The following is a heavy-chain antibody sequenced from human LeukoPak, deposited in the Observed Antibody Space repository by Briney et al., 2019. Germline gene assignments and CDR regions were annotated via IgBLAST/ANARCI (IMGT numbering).Heavy chain of an antibody. CDR3: ASTGGELLLYYFDY. Sequence: SETLSLTCVVSGASISSSNWCSWVRQPPGKGLEWIGEIHHSGTTNYNPSLKSRLTISIDKSNNQFSLKLTSVTAADTAVYYRASTGGELLLYYFDYWGQGTLVTVSS. CDR2: IHHSGTT. D-gene: IGHD3-10*01. CDR1: GASISSSNW. J-gene: IGHJ4*02. V-gene: IGHV4-4*02.